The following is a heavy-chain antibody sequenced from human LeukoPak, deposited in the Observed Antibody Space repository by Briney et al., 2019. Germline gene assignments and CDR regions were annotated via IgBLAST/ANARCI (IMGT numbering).Heavy chain of an antibody. Sequence: ASVKVSCKASGYTFTSYYMHWVRQAPGQGLEWMGWINPNSGGTNYAQNFQGRVTMTRDPSVSTAYMELSWLKSDDTAVYFCARQSSGFFASDYWGQGTLVTVSS. V-gene: IGHV1-2*02. D-gene: IGHD6-25*01. J-gene: IGHJ4*02. CDR3: ARQSSGFFASDY. CDR2: INPNSGGT. CDR1: GYTFTSYY.